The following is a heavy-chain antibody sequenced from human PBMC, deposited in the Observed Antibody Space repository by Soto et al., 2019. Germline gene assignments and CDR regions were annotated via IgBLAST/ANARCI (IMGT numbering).Heavy chain of an antibody. CDR2: IHPSDSYT. J-gene: IGHJ4*01. Sequence: PGESLKISCQGSGYTFTNSWISWVRQMPGKGLEWMGRIHPSDSYTNLSPSFQGHVTISVDRTVSTAFLQWSSLKASDTAIYYGAKGVVTDASPPEKFYYCGLRDEVPVS. V-gene: IGHV5-10-1*01. D-gene: IGHD2-21*02. CDR1: GYTFTNSW. CDR3: AKGVVTDASPPEKFYY.